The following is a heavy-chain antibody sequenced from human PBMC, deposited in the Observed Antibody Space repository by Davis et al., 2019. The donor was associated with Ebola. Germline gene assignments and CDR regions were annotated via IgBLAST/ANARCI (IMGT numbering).Heavy chain of an antibody. D-gene: IGHD3-16*01. J-gene: IGHJ4*02. CDR2: VSASGDIT. V-gene: IGHV3-23*01. CDR3: ARGGETRLEY. CDR1: GFSFSYYA. Sequence: PGGSLRLSCAASGFSFSYYAMTWVRQAPGKGLDWVSYVSASGDITYYADSVKGRFTISRDNSKNTLSLQMNSLRAEDTAVDYCARGGETRLEYWGQGTLVTVSS.